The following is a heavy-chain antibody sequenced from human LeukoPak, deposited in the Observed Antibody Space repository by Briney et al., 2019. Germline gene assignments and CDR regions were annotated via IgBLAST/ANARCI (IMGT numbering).Heavy chain of an antibody. V-gene: IGHV4-31*11. D-gene: IGHD2-21*02. CDR1: GGSIRSDGYY. CDR2: IYYSGVT. J-gene: IGHJ4*02. CDR3: AREGAYCGGDCYLDY. Sequence: SQTLSLTCAVSGGSIRSDGYYWSWIRQHPGKGLEWIGYIYYSGVTYYNPSLKSRVIISVDTSTNQLSLKLSSVTAADSAVYYCAREGAYCGGDCYLDYWGQGTLVTVSS.